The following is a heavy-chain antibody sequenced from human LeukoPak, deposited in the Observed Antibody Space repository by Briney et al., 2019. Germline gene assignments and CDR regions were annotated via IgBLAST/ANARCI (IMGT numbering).Heavy chain of an antibody. CDR3: ARDGPAVIFFGYFQY. CDR2: ISYDGSNK. J-gene: IGHJ4*02. D-gene: IGHD2-21*01. Sequence: PGGSLRLSCAASGFTFSKFVMHWVRQAPGKGLEWVAVISYDGSNKYYADSVKGRFTISRDNSKNTLYLQMSSLKGEDTAVYYCARDGPAVIFFGYFQYWGQGTLVTASS. V-gene: IGHV3-30*03. CDR1: GFTFSKFV.